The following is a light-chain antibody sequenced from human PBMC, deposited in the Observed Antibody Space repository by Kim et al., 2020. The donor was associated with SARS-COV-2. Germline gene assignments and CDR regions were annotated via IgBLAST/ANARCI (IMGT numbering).Light chain of an antibody. CDR1: SLRSYY. V-gene: IGLV3-19*01. J-gene: IGLJ2*01. CDR3: NSRDMV. Sequence: SSELTQDPAVSVALGQTVRITCQGDSLRSYYASWYQQKPGQAPVLVIYGKNNRPSGIPDRFSGSSSGNTASLTITGAQAEDEADYYCNSRDMVFGGGTQL. CDR2: GKN.